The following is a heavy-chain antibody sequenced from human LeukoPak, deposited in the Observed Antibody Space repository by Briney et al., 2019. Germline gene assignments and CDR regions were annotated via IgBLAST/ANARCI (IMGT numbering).Heavy chain of an antibody. CDR1: GDSVSSNSAA. CDR3: VVHHYDSSGYRNGMDV. J-gene: IGHJ6*02. Sequence: SQTLSLTCAISGDSVSSNSAAWNWIRQSPSRGLEWLGRTYYRSKWYNDYAVSVKSRITINPDTSKNQFSLQLNSVTPEDTAVYYCVVHHYDSSGYRNGMDVWGQETTVTVSS. V-gene: IGHV6-1*01. D-gene: IGHD3-22*01. CDR2: TYYRSKWYN.